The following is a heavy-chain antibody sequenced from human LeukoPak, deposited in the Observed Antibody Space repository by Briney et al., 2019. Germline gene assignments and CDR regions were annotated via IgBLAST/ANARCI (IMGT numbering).Heavy chain of an antibody. Sequence: GGSLRLSCAASGFTFSSYAMSSVSQAPGKGLEWVSAISGSGGSTYYADSVKGRFTISRDNSKNTLYLQMNSLRAEDTAVYYCAKRHTMEYPGPHHFDYWGQGTLVTVSS. CDR2: ISGSGGST. J-gene: IGHJ4*02. V-gene: IGHV3-23*01. CDR3: AKRHTMEYPGPHHFDY. CDR1: GFTFSSYA. D-gene: IGHD2/OR15-2a*01.